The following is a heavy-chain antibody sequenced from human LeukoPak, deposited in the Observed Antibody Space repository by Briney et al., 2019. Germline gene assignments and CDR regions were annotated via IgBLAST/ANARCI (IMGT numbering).Heavy chain of an antibody. CDR3: ARRLYRNDAFDI. J-gene: IGHJ3*02. V-gene: IGHV4-61*01. CDR2: IYYSGST. Sequence: PSETLSLTCTVSGYSISSSYYWSWIRQPPGKGLEWIGYIYYSGSTNYNPSLKSRVTISVDTSKNQFSLKLSSVTAADTAVYYCARRLYRNDAFDIWGQGTMVTVSS. CDR1: GYSISSSYY. D-gene: IGHD2-8*01.